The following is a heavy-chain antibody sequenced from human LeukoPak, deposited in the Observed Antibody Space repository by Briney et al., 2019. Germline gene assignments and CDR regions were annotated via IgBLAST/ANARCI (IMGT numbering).Heavy chain of an antibody. CDR1: GYTFTGYY. J-gene: IGHJ4*02. Sequence: ASVKVSCKASGYTFTGYYMHWVRQAPGQGLEWMGWINPNSGGTNYAQKFRGRVTMTRDTSISTAYMELSRLRSDDTAVYYCARVQDIVATCFDYWGQGTLVTVSS. CDR2: INPNSGGT. D-gene: IGHD5-12*01. V-gene: IGHV1-2*02. CDR3: ARVQDIVATCFDY.